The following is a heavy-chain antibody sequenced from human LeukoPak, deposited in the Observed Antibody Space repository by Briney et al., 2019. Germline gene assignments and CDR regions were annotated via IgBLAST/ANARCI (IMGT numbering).Heavy chain of an antibody. CDR3: ARGDIIRGDYNWFDP. Sequence: PSETLSLTCTVSGDSISGYYWTWIRQPPGKGLERIGYIYYSGSTTYNPSLKSRVTMSIDTSKSQFSLNLSSVTAADTAVYYCARGDIIRGDYNWFDPWGQGILVTVSS. CDR1: GDSISGYY. J-gene: IGHJ5*02. CDR2: IYYSGST. V-gene: IGHV4-59*08. D-gene: IGHD3-10*01.